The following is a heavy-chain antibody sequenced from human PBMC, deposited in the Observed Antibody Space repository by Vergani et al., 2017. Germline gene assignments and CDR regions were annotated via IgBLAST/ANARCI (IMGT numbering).Heavy chain of an antibody. D-gene: IGHD3-9*01. CDR1: GYTFSNYY. V-gene: IGHV1-46*01. J-gene: IGHJ4*02. Sequence: QVQVVQFGAEVKKSGASVKVSCKISGYTFSNYYMHWVRLAPGQWLEWMGIINPSGGHTNYAQKFPGRVTMTRDTSTSTVYMEPSSLRSEDTAIYYCARGDYGSLTGYRYWGQGTVVNVPA. CDR3: ARGDYGSLTGYRY. CDR2: INPSGGHT.